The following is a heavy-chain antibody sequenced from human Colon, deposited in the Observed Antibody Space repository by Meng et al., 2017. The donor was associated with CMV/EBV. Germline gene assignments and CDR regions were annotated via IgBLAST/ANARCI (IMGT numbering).Heavy chain of an antibody. J-gene: IGHJ4*02. CDR3: AREERGSGWSADY. CDR1: GFTLNSYW. V-gene: IGHV3-7*01. Sequence: GGSLRLSCVVSGFTLNSYWMSWVRQAPGKGLEWVANINEDESETQYVDSVKGRFTTSRDNAKNSLYLKMNSLRGEDTAVYYCAREERGSGWSADYWGQGTRVTVSS. D-gene: IGHD6-19*01. CDR2: INEDESET.